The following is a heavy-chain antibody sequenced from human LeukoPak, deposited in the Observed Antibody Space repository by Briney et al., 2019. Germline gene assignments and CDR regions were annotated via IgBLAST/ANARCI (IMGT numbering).Heavy chain of an antibody. CDR1: GGSISSGGYS. D-gene: IGHD3-22*01. CDR3: ARAFDYYDSSGPFHY. Sequence: PSETLSLTCAVSGGSISSGGYSWSWIRQPRGRGLEWIGYIYYSGSTYYNPSLKSRVTISVDTSKNKCSLKLTSVTAADTAVYYCARAFDYYDSSGPFHYWGQATLVTVSS. V-gene: IGHV4-30-4*07. J-gene: IGHJ4*02. CDR2: IYYSGST.